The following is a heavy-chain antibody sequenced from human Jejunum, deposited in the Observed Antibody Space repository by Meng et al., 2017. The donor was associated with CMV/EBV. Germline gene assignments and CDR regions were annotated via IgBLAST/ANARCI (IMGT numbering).Heavy chain of an antibody. Sequence: SGYIFNRYGIACLRQMHGKGLEWMGMIYPGDLDIRYSPSFQGQVTISVDRSISTVYLEWSSLKASDTAMYYCVRRDSSSWHNYFDLWGQGTLVTVSS. CDR3: VRRDSSSWHNYFDL. CDR1: GYIFNRYG. J-gene: IGHJ5*02. V-gene: IGHV5-51*01. CDR2: IYPGDLDI. D-gene: IGHD6-13*01.